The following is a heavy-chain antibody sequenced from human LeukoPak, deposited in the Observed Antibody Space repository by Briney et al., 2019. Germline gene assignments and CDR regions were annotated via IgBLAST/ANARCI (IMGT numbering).Heavy chain of an antibody. Sequence: ASVKVSCKASGYTFPSYGISWVRQAPGQGLEWMGWISAYNGNTNYAQKLQGRVTMTTDTSTNTASMELRSLRSDDTAVYYCARRVPTRRPKGYFDLWGRGTLVTVSS. D-gene: IGHD4/OR15-4a*01. CDR3: ARRVPTRRPKGYFDL. CDR1: GYTFPSYG. CDR2: ISAYNGNT. V-gene: IGHV1-18*01. J-gene: IGHJ2*01.